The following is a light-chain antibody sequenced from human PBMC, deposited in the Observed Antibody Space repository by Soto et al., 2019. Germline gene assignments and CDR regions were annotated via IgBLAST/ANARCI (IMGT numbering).Light chain of an antibody. CDR2: GAS. Sequence: DIVLTQSPGTLSLSPGEGATLSCRASQSVSSSHLAWYQQKPGQAPRLVIYGASSRATGIPDRFSGSGSVTDFTLTISRLEPEDFVVYYCQQYGGSPLYTFGQGTTLEIK. J-gene: IGKJ2*01. CDR3: QQYGGSPLYT. CDR1: QSVSSSH. V-gene: IGKV3-20*01.